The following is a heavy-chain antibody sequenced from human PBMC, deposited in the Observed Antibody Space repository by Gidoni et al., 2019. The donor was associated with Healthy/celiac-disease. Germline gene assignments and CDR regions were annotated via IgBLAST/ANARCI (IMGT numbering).Heavy chain of an antibody. CDR1: GFTCSDYS. CDR2: ISSSSSYI. V-gene: IGHV3-21*01. D-gene: IGHD1-26*01. J-gene: IGHJ6*02. Sequence: EVHLVESGGGLVKPGGSLRLSCAASGFTCSDYSMNWVRQAPGKGLEWVSSISSSSSYIYDADSVKGRFTISRDNAKNSLYLQMNSLRAEDTAVYYCARDLRWSSGSYSPVWYYYYGMDVWGQGTTVTVSS. CDR3: ARDLRWSSGSYSPVWYYYYGMDV.